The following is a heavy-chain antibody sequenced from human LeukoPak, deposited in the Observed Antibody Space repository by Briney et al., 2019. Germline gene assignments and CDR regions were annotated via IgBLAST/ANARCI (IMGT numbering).Heavy chain of an antibody. CDR2: IYTSGST. V-gene: IGHV4-4*09. D-gene: IGHD7-27*01. CDR1: GGSISGYY. J-gene: IGHJ3*02. Sequence: PSETLSLTCTVSGGSISGYYWGWIRQPPGKGLEWIGYIYTSGSTNYNPSLKSRVTISIDTSKNQFSLRLTSVTAADTAVYYCARHPPTGDEWGAFHIWGQGTMVTVSS. CDR3: ARHPPTGDEWGAFHI.